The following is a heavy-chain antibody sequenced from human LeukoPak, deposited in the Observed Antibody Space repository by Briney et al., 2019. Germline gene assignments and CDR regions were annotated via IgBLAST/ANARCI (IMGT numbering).Heavy chain of an antibody. CDR1: GCSFTNYG. Sequence: ASVKVSCKASGCSFTNYGMTWVRQAPGQGLDWMGVIIPLFGTANYAQKFQGRVTITTDESAPTAYMEVSSLSSEDTAVYYCARDGPSCSWNYVEASDIWGQGTVVTVSS. V-gene: IGHV1-69*05. D-gene: IGHD1-7*01. CDR2: IIPLFGTA. CDR3: ARDGPSCSWNYVEASDI. J-gene: IGHJ3*02.